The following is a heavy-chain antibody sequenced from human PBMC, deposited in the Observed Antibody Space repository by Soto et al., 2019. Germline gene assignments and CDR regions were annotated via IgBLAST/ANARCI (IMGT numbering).Heavy chain of an antibody. CDR1: GGTFSSYT. D-gene: IGHD5-12*01. J-gene: IGHJ4*02. CDR2: IIPILGIA. CDR3: ARDSGYGNFDY. Sequence: SVKVSCTASGGTFSSYTISWVRQAPGQGLEWMGRIIPILGIANYAQKFQGRVTITADKSTSTAYMELSSLRSEDTAVYYCARDSGYGNFDYWGQGTLVTVSS. V-gene: IGHV1-69*04.